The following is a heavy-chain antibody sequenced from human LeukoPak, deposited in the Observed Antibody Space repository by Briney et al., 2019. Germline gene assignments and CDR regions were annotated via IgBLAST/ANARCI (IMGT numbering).Heavy chain of an antibody. Sequence: GGSLRLSCAASGFTFSSYAMHWLRQAPGKGLEWVAVISYDGSNKYYADSVKGRFTISRDNSKNTLYLQMNSLRAEDTAVYYCASTYCSSTSWYTFYYYYGMDFWGQGTTVTVSS. CDR1: GFTFSSYA. CDR2: ISYDGSNK. D-gene: IGHD2-2*02. V-gene: IGHV3-30-3*01. J-gene: IGHJ6*02. CDR3: ASTYCSSTSWYTFYYYYGMDF.